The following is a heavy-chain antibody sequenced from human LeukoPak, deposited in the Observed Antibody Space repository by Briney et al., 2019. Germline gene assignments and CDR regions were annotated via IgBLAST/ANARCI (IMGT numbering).Heavy chain of an antibody. D-gene: IGHD3-10*01. V-gene: IGHV3-66*01. CDR3: ARAKPKNMVRGLIMRRESRYYFDY. CDR2: IYSGGST. J-gene: IGHJ4*02. Sequence: GGSLRLSCAASEFSVGSNYMTWVRQAPGKGLEWVSLIYSGGSTYYADSVKGRFTISRDNSKNTLYLQMNSLRAEDTAVYYCARAKPKNMVRGLIMRRESRYYFDYWGQGTLVTVSS. CDR1: EFSVGSNY.